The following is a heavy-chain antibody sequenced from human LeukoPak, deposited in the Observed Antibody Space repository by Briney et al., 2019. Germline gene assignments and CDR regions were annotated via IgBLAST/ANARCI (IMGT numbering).Heavy chain of an antibody. CDR3: ARGPLAVAGSPLFY. V-gene: IGHV1-18*01. CDR1: GGTFSSYA. J-gene: IGHJ4*02. Sequence: GASVKVSCKASGGTFSSYAISWVRQAPGQGLEWMGWISANNGNTNYAQKVQGRVTMTTDTSTSTAYMELRSLRSDDAAVYYCARGPLAVAGSPLFYWGQGTLVTVSS. D-gene: IGHD6-19*01. CDR2: ISANNGNT.